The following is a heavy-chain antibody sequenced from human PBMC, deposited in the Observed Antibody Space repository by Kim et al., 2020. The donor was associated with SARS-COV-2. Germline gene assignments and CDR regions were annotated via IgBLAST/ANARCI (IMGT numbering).Heavy chain of an antibody. CDR2: ISAYNGNT. CDR3: ARDGVLRFLEWPPMGYDY. J-gene: IGHJ4*02. D-gene: IGHD3-3*01. Sequence: ASVKVSCKASGYTFTSYGISWVRQAPGQGLEWMGWISAYNGNTNYAQKLQGRVTMTTDTSTSTAYMELRSLRSDDTAVYYCARDGVLRFLEWPPMGYDYWGQGTLVTVSS. CDR1: GYTFTSYG. V-gene: IGHV1-18*01.